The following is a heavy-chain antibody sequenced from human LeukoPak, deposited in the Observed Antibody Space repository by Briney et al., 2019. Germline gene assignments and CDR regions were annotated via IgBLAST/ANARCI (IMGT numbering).Heavy chain of an antibody. CDR3: ARAMGYCFGGSCSTAYDY. V-gene: IGHV1-46*01. CDR1: GYTFTSYY. J-gene: IGHJ4*02. D-gene: IGHD2-15*01. CDR2: INPSGGST. Sequence: ASVKVSCKASGYTFTSYYMHWVRQAPGQGLEWMGIINPSGGSTSYAQKFQGRVTMTRDTSTSTAYMELGSLRSDDTAVYYCARAMGYCFGGSCSTAYDYWGQGTLVTVSS.